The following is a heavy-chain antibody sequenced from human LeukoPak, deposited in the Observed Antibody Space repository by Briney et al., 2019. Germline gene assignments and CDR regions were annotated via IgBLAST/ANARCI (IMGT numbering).Heavy chain of an antibody. CDR1: GGSFSGYY. CDR3: ARVRGGSGTRGYYYGMDV. Sequence: SETLSLTCAVYGGSFSGYYWSWIRQPPGKGLEWIGEINHSGSTNYNPSLKSRVTISVDTSKNQFSLKLSSVTAADTAVYYCARVRGGSGTRGYYYGMDVWGKGTTVAVSS. V-gene: IGHV4-34*01. D-gene: IGHD3-10*01. J-gene: IGHJ6*04. CDR2: INHSGST.